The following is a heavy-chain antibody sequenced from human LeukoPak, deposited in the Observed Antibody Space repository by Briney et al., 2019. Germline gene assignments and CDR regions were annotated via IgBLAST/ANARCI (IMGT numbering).Heavy chain of an antibody. V-gene: IGHV3-7*04. CDR1: GFTFSNFW. CDR3: ARTRQFDY. CDR2: IKPDGSEK. J-gene: IGHJ4*02. Sequence: GGSLRLSCAASGFTFSNFWMSWVRQAPGTGLEWVANIKPDGSEKYYVDSVKGRFTISRDNAKNSFFLQVNSLRAEDTAVYYCARTRQFDYWGQGALVTVSS. D-gene: IGHD5-24*01.